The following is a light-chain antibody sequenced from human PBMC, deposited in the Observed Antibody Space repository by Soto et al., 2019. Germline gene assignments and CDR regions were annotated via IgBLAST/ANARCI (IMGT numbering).Light chain of an antibody. CDR1: SSNIAPNT. CDR2: AND. CDR3: AAWDDSLNGYV. Sequence: QSVLTQPPSASGTPGQRVTISCSGSSSNIAPNTVNWYQHLPGAAPQLLIFANDRRPSGVPDRFSGSRSGTSASLAISGLHSEYEADYYCAAWDDSLNGYVFGTGTKLTVL. J-gene: IGLJ1*01. V-gene: IGLV1-44*01.